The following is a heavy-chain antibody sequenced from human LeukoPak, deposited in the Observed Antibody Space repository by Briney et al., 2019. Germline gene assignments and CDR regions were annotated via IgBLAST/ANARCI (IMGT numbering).Heavy chain of an antibody. CDR3: ASLAGYSSGWYGAFDY. V-gene: IGHV3-30*03. D-gene: IGHD6-19*01. CDR2: ILYDGSNK. CDR1: GFTFSSTG. J-gene: IGHJ4*02. Sequence: GRSLRLSCAASGFTFSSTGMHWVRQAPGKGLEWVAVILYDGSNKYYADSVKGRFTISRDNSKNTPYLQMNSLRAEDTAVYYCASLAGYSSGWYGAFDYWGRGTQVTVSS.